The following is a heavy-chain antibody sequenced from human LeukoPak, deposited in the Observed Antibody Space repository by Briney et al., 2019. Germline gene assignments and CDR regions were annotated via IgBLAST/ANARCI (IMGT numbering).Heavy chain of an antibody. CDR1: GFTFSSHW. CDR3: ARTGYSNYY. Sequence: GGSLRLSCAASGFTFSSHWMSWVRQAPGKGLEWVANIKPDGYEKYYVDSVKGRFTISRDNAKNSLYLEMSSLRVEDTAVYYCARTGYSNYYWGQGTLVTVSS. J-gene: IGHJ4*02. V-gene: IGHV3-7*01. CDR2: IKPDGYEK. D-gene: IGHD4-11*01.